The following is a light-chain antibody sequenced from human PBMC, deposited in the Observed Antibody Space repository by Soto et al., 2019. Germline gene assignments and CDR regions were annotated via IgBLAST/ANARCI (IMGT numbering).Light chain of an antibody. CDR3: QQYGSSLFT. V-gene: IGKV3-20*01. CDR1: QSVSSSY. J-gene: IGKJ3*01. Sequence: EIVLTQSPGTLSLSPGERATLSCRASQSVSSSYLAWYQQKPGQAPRLLIYGASSRATGIPYRFSGSGSGTDFTLTISRLEPEDFAVYYCQQYGSSLFTFGPGTKVDIK. CDR2: GAS.